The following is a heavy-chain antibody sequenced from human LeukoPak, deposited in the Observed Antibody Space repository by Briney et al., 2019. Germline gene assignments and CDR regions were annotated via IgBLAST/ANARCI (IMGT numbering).Heavy chain of an antibody. CDR1: GGSISSSSFY. CDR2: IYYSGST. D-gene: IGHD6-19*01. CDR3: ARGIGMSSGWTAQDS. V-gene: IGHV4-39*07. J-gene: IGHJ4*02. Sequence: SETLSLTCTVSGGSISSSSFYWGWIRQPPGKGLEWIGSIYYSGSTYYNPSLKSRVTISVDTSKNQFSLTLSSMTVADTAVYFCARGIGMSSGWTAQDSWGQGTLVTVSS.